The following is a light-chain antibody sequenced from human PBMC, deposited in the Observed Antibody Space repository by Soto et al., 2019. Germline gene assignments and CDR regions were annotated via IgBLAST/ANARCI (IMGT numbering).Light chain of an antibody. V-gene: IGLV2-14*03. CDR1: SSDIGAYKY. J-gene: IGLJ3*02. Sequence: QSVLTQPASVSGSPGQSITISCIGTSSDIGAYKYVSWYQQHPGKAPKLMIYDVSNRPSGVSNRFSGSKSGNTASLTISGLQAEDEADYFCSSYVTTSTVVFGGGTKLTAL. CDR2: DVS. CDR3: SSYVTTSTVV.